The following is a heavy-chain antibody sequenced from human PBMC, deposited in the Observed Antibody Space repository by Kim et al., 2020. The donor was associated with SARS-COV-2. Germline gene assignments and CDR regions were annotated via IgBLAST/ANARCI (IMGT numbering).Heavy chain of an antibody. J-gene: IGHJ3*01. Sequence: GGSLRLSCAASGFTFSSYAMSWVRQAPGKGLEWVSVISGSGSSTYYADSVKGRFTISRDNSKNTLYLQMNSLRAGDTAVYYCAKDREPLYYGSGGLIAFDVWGQGTMVTVSS. CDR1: GFTFSSYA. CDR3: AKDREPLYYGSGGLIAFDV. V-gene: IGHV3-23*01. D-gene: IGHD3-10*01. CDR2: ISGSGSST.